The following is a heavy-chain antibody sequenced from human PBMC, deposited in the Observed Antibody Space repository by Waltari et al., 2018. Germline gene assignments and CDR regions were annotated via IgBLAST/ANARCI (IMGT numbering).Heavy chain of an antibody. D-gene: IGHD3-10*01. V-gene: IGHV4-39*02. CDR2: VYYTGST. CDR1: GDSITSSNYY. Sequence: QLQLQESGPRLVKPSETLSPTCSASGDSITSSNYYWAWIRQPPGKGLGWIGSVYYTGSTYYKASLKSRVTISVDTSKNYFSLSLTSVTATDTAIYFCARTFMVRTIRSRGWFDPWGQGTLVTVSS. CDR3: ARTFMVRTIRSRGWFDP. J-gene: IGHJ5*02.